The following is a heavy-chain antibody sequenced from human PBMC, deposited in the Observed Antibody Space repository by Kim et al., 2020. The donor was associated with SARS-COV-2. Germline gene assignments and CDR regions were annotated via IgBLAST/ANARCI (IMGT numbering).Heavy chain of an antibody. CDR2: ISYDGSNK. CDR1: GFTFSSYG. Sequence: GRSLRLSCAASGFTFSSYGMHWVRQAPGKGLEWVAVISYDGSNKYYADSVKGRFTISRDNSKNTLYLQMNSLRAEDTAVYYCAKEQVVVAGPLLYYYGM. V-gene: IGHV3-30*18. D-gene: IGHD6-19*01. CDR3: AKEQVVVAGPLLYYYGM. J-gene: IGHJ6*01.